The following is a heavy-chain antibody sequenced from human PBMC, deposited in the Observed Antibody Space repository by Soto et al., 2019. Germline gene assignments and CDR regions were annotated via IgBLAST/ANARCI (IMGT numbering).Heavy chain of an antibody. CDR3: VRATFFSDSSGYTRCLDY. D-gene: IGHD3-22*01. J-gene: IGHJ4*02. Sequence: GGSLRLSCAVSGFTLSDHYIDWVRQAPGKGLEWVGRSRDKPQGYSTTYAASVKGRFTTSRDESKNSAYLQMNSLKTEDTAVYYCVRATFFSDSSGYTRCLDYWGQGTLVTVSS. CDR2: SRDKPQGYST. CDR1: GFTLSDHY. V-gene: IGHV3-72*01.